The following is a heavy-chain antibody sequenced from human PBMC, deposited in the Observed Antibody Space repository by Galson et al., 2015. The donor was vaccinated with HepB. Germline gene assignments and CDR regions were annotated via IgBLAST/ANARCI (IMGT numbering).Heavy chain of an antibody. CDR1: GYTFTSYG. V-gene: IGHV1-18*04. CDR3: ASMGVWGYCSGGSCYYLDY. J-gene: IGHJ4*02. CDR2: ISAYNGNT. D-gene: IGHD2-15*01. Sequence: SVKVSCKASGYTFTSYGISWVRQAPGQGLEWMGWISAYNGNTNYAQKLQGRVTMTTDTSTSTAYMGLRSLRSDDTAVYYCASMGVWGYCSGGSCYYLDYWGQGTLVTVSS.